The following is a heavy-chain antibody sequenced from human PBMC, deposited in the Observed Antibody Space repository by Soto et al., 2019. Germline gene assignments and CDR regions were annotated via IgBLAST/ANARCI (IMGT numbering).Heavy chain of an antibody. J-gene: IGHJ4*02. CDR1: GGPFSDYS. V-gene: IGHV1-69*06. CDR3: ARDPDDGTHSGLGLVDY. Sequence: QVQLVQSGAEVKKPGSSVKVSCKASGGPFSDYSINWVRQAPGQGLEWMGGIIPIFATPNYAQKFQGRVTITADNSTSTAYIELSNLRSEDTAIYFCARDPDDGTHSGLGLVDYWGQGTLVTVTA. D-gene: IGHD4-17*01. CDR2: IIPIFATP.